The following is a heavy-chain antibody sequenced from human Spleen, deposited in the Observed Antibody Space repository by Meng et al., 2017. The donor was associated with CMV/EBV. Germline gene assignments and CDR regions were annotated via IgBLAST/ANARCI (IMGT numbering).Heavy chain of an antibody. V-gene: IGHV1-18*01. CDR1: RNFFTRHA. CDR3: ARFYSGITYDFWSGYYTYFDY. Sequence: ASVKVSCKAPRNFFTRHAITWVRQAPGQGLEWMGWISADNQNTNLIQKFQGRITLTTDTSTSTAYMELRSLRSDDTAVYYCARFYSGITYDFWSGYYTYFDYWGQGTLVTVSS. J-gene: IGHJ4*02. CDR2: ISADNQNT. D-gene: IGHD3-3*01.